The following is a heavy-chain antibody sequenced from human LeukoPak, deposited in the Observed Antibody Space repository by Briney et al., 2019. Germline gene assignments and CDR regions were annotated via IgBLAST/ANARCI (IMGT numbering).Heavy chain of an antibody. J-gene: IGHJ4*02. Sequence: PSETLSLTCAVSGGSVSSGGYSWSWIRQPPGKGLEWIGVIYHSGSTYYNPSLKSRVTISVDRSKNQFSLKLRSVTAADTAVYYCAGGFNYASGSYWGQGTPVTVSS. CDR2: IYHSGST. D-gene: IGHD1-1*01. CDR3: AGGFNYASGSY. CDR1: GGSVSSGGYS. V-gene: IGHV4-30-2*01.